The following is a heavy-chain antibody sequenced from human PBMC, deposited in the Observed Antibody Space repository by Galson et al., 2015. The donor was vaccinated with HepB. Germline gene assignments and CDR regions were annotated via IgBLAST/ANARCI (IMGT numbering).Heavy chain of an antibody. CDR2: ISTNGANI. D-gene: IGHD2-15*01. Sequence: SLRLSCAASGFTFSRHTMSWVRQTPGQGLQWLSYISTNGANIHYAASVKGRFTVARDNAKNTKFLQMNSLRAEDTAVYYCATVLFGSGAYWTFEMWGQGTLVTVSS. CDR3: ATVLFGSGAYWTFEM. CDR1: GFTFSRHT. J-gene: IGHJ3*02. V-gene: IGHV3-48*04.